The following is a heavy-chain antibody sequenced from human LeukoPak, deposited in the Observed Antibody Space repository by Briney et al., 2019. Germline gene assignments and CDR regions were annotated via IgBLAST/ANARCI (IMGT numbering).Heavy chain of an antibody. V-gene: IGHV3-48*03. Sequence: PGGSLRLSCAASGFTFSSYEMNWVRQAPGKGLEWVSYISSSGSTIYYADSVKGRFTISRDNAKNTLYLQMNSLRAEDTAVYYCTRDGYGFDIWGQGTMVTVSS. CDR3: TRDGYGFDI. J-gene: IGHJ3*02. CDR1: GFTFSSYE. CDR2: ISSSGSTI.